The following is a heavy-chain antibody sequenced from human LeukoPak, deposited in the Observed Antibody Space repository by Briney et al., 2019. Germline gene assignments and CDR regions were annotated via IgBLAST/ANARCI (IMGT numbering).Heavy chain of an antibody. CDR1: GSSVNSNGYY. CDR2: INHSGST. Sequence: SETLSLTCTVSGSSVNSNGYYWTWIRQHPGKGLEWIGEINHSGSTNYNPSLKSRVTISVDTSKNQFSLKLSSVTAADTAVYYCASPYFDWYAFDIWGQGTMVTVSS. V-gene: IGHV4-34*01. J-gene: IGHJ3*02. CDR3: ASPYFDWYAFDI. D-gene: IGHD3-9*01.